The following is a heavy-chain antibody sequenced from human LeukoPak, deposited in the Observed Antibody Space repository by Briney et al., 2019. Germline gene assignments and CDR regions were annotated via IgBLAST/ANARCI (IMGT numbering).Heavy chain of an antibody. J-gene: IGHJ4*02. CDR3: AKESESYDSSGSTFDY. Sequence: GGSLRLSCAASGFAFSSYAMSWVRQAPGKGLEWVSGINWNGGSTGYADSVKGRFTISRDDSKNTLYLQMNGLRAEDTAVFYCAKESESYDSSGSTFDYWGQGTLVTVSS. CDR1: GFAFSSYA. D-gene: IGHD3-22*01. V-gene: IGHV3-23*01. CDR2: INWNGGST.